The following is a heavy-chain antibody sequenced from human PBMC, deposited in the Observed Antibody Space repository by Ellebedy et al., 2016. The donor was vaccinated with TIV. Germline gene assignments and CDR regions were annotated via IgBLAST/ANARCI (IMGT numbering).Heavy chain of an antibody. Sequence: GESLKISCAASGFTFSSYGMHWVRQAPGKGLEWVAVIWYDGSNKYYADSVKGRFTISRDNSKNTLYLQMNSLRAEDTAVYYCARAKSGSYGDYWGQGTLVTVSS. V-gene: IGHV3-33*01. CDR3: ARAKSGSYGDY. D-gene: IGHD1-26*01. J-gene: IGHJ4*02. CDR1: GFTFSSYG. CDR2: IWYDGSNK.